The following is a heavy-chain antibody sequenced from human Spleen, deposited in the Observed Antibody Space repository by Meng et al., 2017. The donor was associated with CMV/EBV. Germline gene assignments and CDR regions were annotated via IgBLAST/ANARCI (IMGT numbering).Heavy chain of an antibody. J-gene: IGHJ4*02. CDR3: AKDYRQYRWELLGYFDY. V-gene: IGHV3-7*03. Sequence: GGSLRLSCAASGFTFSVYSMNWVRQAPGKGLEWVANIKQDGSEKYYVDSVKGRFTISRHNSKNTLYLQMNSLRAEDTAVYYCAKDYRQYRWELLGYFDYWGQGTLVTVSS. CDR2: IKQDGSEK. CDR1: GFTFSVYS. D-gene: IGHD1-26*01.